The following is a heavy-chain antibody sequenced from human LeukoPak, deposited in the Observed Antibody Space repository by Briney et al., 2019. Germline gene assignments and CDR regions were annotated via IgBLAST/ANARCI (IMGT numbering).Heavy chain of an antibody. CDR3: AKGSLEMATVDFEF. V-gene: IGHV3-9*01. Sequence: GRSLRLSCAASGFDFGNYAMHWVRQAPGKGLQWVSGINWSSKMVAYAASVKGRFTISRDNAKNSLYLQMNSLTSEDTALYFCAKGSLEMATVDFEFWGQGTLVTVSS. D-gene: IGHD5-24*01. CDR2: INWSSKMV. CDR1: GFDFGNYA. J-gene: IGHJ4*02.